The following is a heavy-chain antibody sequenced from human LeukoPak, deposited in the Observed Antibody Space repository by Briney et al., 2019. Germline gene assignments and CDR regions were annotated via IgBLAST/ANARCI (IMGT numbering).Heavy chain of an antibody. CDR1: GYTFTGYF. D-gene: IGHD1-1*01. Sequence: ASVKVSCKASGYTFTGYFMHWVRQAPGQGLEWMGWINTYSGGSHYAQKFQDRVTMTRDRSINTAYMELSRLRSDDTAVYYCARARGNWNDAVGALNYMDVWGKGTTVTVSS. V-gene: IGHV1-2*02. CDR2: INTYSGGS. J-gene: IGHJ6*03. CDR3: ARARGNWNDAVGALNYMDV.